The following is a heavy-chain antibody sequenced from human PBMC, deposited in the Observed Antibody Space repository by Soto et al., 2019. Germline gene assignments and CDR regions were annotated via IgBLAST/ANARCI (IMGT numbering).Heavy chain of an antibody. D-gene: IGHD2-2*01. CDR2: IYPGDYDT. Sequence: EVQLVQSGAEVKKPGESLKISCKGSGYSFTSYWICWVRPMPGKGLEWMGIIYPGDYDTRYSPSFQGQVTTSADKSISTAYLQWSSLKASDTAMYYWARRGGPAAMRWWFDPLGQGTLVPGSS. J-gene: IGHJ5*02. CDR1: GYSFTSYW. CDR3: ARRGGPAAMRWWFDP. V-gene: IGHV5-51*03.